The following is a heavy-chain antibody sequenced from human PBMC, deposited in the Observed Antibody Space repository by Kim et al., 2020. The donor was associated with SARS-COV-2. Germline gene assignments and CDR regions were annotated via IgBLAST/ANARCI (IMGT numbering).Heavy chain of an antibody. V-gene: IGHV3-23*01. CDR3: AKPLRFLEWLPGVGMDV. D-gene: IGHD3-3*01. Sequence: GGSLRLSCAASGFTFSSYAMSWVRQAPGKGLEWVSAISGSGGSTYYADSVKGRFTISRDNSKNTLYLQMNSLRAEDTAVYYCAKPLRFLEWLPGVGMDVWGQGTTVTVSS. CDR1: GFTFSSYA. CDR2: ISGSGGST. J-gene: IGHJ6*02.